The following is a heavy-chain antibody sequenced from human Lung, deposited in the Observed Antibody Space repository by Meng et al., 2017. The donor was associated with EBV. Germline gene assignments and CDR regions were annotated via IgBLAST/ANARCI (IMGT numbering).Heavy chain of an antibody. Sequence: VQLVESGGGLVKPGGSLRLSCAASGFTFSNAWMSWVRQAPGKGLEWVGRIKSNNDGGTTDYAAPVKGRFTISRDDSKNMLYLQMNSLKSEDTAVYYCTRWSYGGTAYWGQGTLGTVSS. J-gene: IGHJ4*02. D-gene: IGHD4-23*01. CDR3: TRWSYGGTAY. CDR2: IKSNNDGGTT. V-gene: IGHV3-15*01. CDR1: GFTFSNAW.